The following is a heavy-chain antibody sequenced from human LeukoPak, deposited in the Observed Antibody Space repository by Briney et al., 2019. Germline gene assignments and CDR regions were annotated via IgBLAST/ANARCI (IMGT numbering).Heavy chain of an antibody. CDR2: INTNTGNP. D-gene: IGHD3-22*01. J-gene: IGHJ4*02. Sequence: ASVKVSCKASGYTFTSYAMNWVRQAPGQGLEWMGWINTNTGNPTYAQGFTGRFVFSLDTSVSTAYLQISSLKAEDTAVYFCARDGPYYYDRGFDYWGQGTLVTVSS. CDR3: ARDGPYYYDRGFDY. V-gene: IGHV7-4-1*02. CDR1: GYTFTSYA.